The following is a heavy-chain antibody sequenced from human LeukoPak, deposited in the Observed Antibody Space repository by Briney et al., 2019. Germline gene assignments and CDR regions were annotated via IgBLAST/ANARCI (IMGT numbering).Heavy chain of an antibody. CDR3: ARDSYDFWSGYYIDY. Sequence: GGSLRLSCAASGFTFSSYWMSWVRQAPGKGLEWVANIKQDGSEKYYVDSVKGRFTISRENGKNSLYLQMNRLRAEDTAVYYCARDSYDFWSGYYIDYWGQGTLVTVSS. V-gene: IGHV3-7*01. CDR2: IKQDGSEK. J-gene: IGHJ4*02. CDR1: GFTFSSYW. D-gene: IGHD3-3*01.